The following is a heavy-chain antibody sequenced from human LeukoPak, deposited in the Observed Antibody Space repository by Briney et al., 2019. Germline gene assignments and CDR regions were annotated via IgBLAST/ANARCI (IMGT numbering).Heavy chain of an antibody. CDR3: AKDPPAYYYDSSGYTDAFDI. CDR1: GFTFSSYS. D-gene: IGHD3-22*01. Sequence: GGSLRLSCAASGFTFSSYSMNWVRQAPGEGLEWVSAISGSGGSTYYADSVKGRFTISRDNSKNTLYLQMNSLRAEDTAVYYCAKDPPAYYYDSSGYTDAFDIWGQGTMVTVSS. V-gene: IGHV3-23*01. J-gene: IGHJ3*02. CDR2: ISGSGGST.